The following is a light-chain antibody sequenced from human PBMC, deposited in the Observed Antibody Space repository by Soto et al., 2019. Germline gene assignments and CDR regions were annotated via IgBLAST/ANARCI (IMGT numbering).Light chain of an antibody. CDR2: AAS. V-gene: IGKV1-39*01. CDR1: PPISGY. Sequence: DIRMTQSPSSLSAFVGDTVTITCQTGPPISGYLNWYQQKPGKAPTLLISAASTLQSGVPSRFSGSGKGTHSTLSISDLRPEDFAPYYCQQTYAAPLTFGGGTRVEI. CDR3: QQTYAAPLT. J-gene: IGKJ4*01.